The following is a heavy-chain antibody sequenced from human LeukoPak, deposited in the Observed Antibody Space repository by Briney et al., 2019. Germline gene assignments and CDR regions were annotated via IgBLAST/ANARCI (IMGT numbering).Heavy chain of an antibody. Sequence: GGSLRLSCAASGFTVSSNYMSWVRQAPGKGLEWVSAISGSGGSTYYADSVKGRFTISRDNSKNTLYLQMNSLRAEDTAVYYCAKDRYSGSYYGLAFDIWGQGTMVTVSS. CDR3: AKDRYSGSYYGLAFDI. D-gene: IGHD1-26*01. CDR1: GFTVSSNY. V-gene: IGHV3-23*01. CDR2: ISGSGGST. J-gene: IGHJ3*02.